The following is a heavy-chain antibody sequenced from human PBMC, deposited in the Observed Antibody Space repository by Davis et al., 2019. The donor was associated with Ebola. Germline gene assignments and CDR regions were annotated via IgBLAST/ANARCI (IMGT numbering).Heavy chain of an antibody. CDR2: IFTGDSDT. D-gene: IGHD3-9*01. CDR3: ASPRRSITGFDDGYDI. CDR1: GNSFNSHW. J-gene: IGHJ3*02. Sequence: GESLKISCKDSGNSFNSHWIGWVRQLPGKGLEWMGVIFTGDSDTRYSPSFRGQVTISADNSIKTAFLHWSRLKASDTAIYYCASPRRSITGFDDGYDIWGKGTMVTVSS. V-gene: IGHV5-51*01.